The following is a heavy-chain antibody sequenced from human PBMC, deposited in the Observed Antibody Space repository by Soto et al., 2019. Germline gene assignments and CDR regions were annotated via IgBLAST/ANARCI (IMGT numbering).Heavy chain of an antibody. V-gene: IGHV5-10-1*01. D-gene: IGHD3-16*02. CDR1: GYTFTSYW. CDR3: SCHGVITLGGVIVSNYFDY. CDR2: IDPSDSYT. Sequence: GESLKISCQGSGYTFTSYWITWVRQMPGKGLEWMGRIDPSDSYTNYSSSFQGHVTISVDKSINTAYLQWRGLKASDTAMYYCSCHGVITLGGVIVSNYFDYWGQGTLVTVSS. J-gene: IGHJ4*02.